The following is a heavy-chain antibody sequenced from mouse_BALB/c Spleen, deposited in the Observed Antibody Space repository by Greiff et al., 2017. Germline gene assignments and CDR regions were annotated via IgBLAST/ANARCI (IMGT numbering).Heavy chain of an antibody. CDR1: GFTFSSYG. CDR3: ARQEEGKGRYDGKTPYYFDY. CDR2: ISSGGSYT. V-gene: IGHV5-6*01. J-gene: IGHJ2*01. D-gene: IGHD2-14*01. Sequence: EVQGVESGGDLVKPGGSLKLSCAASGFTFSSYGMSWVRQTPDKRLEWVATISSGGSYTYYPDSVKGRFTISRDNAKNTLYLQMSSLKSEDTAMYYCARQEEGKGRYDGKTPYYFDYWGQGTTLTVSS.